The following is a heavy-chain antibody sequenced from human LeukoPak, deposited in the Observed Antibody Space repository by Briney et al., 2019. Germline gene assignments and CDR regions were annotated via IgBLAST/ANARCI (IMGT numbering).Heavy chain of an antibody. J-gene: IGHJ4*02. V-gene: IGHV3-30*02. CDR3: AKVPPTTVTTESRIYDY. D-gene: IGHD4-17*01. Sequence: GRCLRLSCAASGFTFSSYGMHSVRQAPGKGLEWVASIPYEASNKNSADSVKGRFINSRDNSKNTLYLQMNSRRAEDTAVYYCAKVPPTTVTTESRIYDYWGQGTLVTVSS. CDR1: GFTFSSYG. CDR2: IPYEASNK.